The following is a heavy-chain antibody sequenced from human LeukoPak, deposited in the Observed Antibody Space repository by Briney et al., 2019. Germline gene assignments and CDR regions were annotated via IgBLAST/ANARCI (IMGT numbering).Heavy chain of an antibody. CDR3: ATYKQELAFDS. J-gene: IGHJ4*02. CDR1: SMTRGGYY. Sequence: SETLSLTCAGDSMTRGGYYWTWLRQPAGRGLEWIGRIYTDGSTNYNPSLKSRVTMSVDTSKKEFSLKLNSVTAADTAIYYCATYKQELAFDSWGQGTLVTVSS. CDR2: IYTDGST. V-gene: IGHV4-61*02. D-gene: IGHD6-13*01.